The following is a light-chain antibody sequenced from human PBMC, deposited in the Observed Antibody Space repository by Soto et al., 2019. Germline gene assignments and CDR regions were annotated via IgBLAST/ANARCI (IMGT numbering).Light chain of an antibody. CDR1: QSISSW. V-gene: IGKV1-33*01. J-gene: IGKJ4*01. CDR3: QQYDNLPLT. Sequence: DIQMTQSPSTLSASVGDRVTIASRASQSISSWLAWHQQKPGKAPKLLIYDASNLETGVPSRFSGSGSGTDFTFTISSLQPEDIATYYCQQYDNLPLTFGGGTKVDIK. CDR2: DAS.